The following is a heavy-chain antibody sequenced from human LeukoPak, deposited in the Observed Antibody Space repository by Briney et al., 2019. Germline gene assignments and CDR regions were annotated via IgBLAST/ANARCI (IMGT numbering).Heavy chain of an antibody. J-gene: IGHJ4*02. CDR3: ARDLYYGSGSYYI. CDR1: SGSISSGDYY. CDR2: IYYSGST. Sequence: SETLSLTCTVSSGSISSGDYYWSWIRQPPAKGLEWIGYIYYSGSTYYNPSLKSRITISVDTSKNQFSLKLSSVTAADTAVYYCARDLYYGSGSYYIWGQGTLVTVSS. V-gene: IGHV4-30-4*01. D-gene: IGHD3-10*01.